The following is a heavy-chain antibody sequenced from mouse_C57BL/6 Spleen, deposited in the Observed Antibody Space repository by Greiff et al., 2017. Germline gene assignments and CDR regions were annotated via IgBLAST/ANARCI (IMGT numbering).Heavy chain of an antibody. J-gene: IGHJ2*01. CDR1: GFSLTSYG. CDR3: ARRSGSSGFDY. Sequence: QVQLKESGPGLVQPSQSLSITCTVSGFSLTSYGVHWVRQSPGKGLEWLGVIWSGGSTDYNAAFISRLSISKDNSKSQVFFKMNSLQADDTAIYYCARRSGSSGFDYWGQGTTLTVSS. D-gene: IGHD1-1*01. V-gene: IGHV2-2*01. CDR2: IWSGGST.